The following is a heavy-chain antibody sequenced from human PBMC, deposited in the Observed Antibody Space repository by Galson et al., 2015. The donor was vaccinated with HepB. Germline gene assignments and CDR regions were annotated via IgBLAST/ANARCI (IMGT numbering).Heavy chain of an antibody. J-gene: IGHJ3*02. Sequence: SVKVSCKASGYTFTGYYMHWVRQAPGQGLEWMGWINPNSGGTNYAQKFQGWVTMTRDTSISTAYMELSRLRSDDTAVYYCARGSGEMATKGAFDIWGQGTMVTVSS. V-gene: IGHV1-2*04. CDR2: INPNSGGT. CDR1: GYTFTGYY. CDR3: ARGSGEMATKGAFDI. D-gene: IGHD5-24*01.